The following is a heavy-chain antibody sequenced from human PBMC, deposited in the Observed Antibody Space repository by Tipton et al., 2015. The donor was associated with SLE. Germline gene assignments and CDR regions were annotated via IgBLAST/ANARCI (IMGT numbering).Heavy chain of an antibody. CDR2: VYDSGYT. D-gene: IGHD7-27*01. J-gene: IGHJ4*02. CDR3: ARRGSVGNFDF. Sequence: TLSLTCTVSGGSISSSGFYWGWIRQPPGKGPEWIGSVYDSGYTYYNPSLESRVTISRDTSKNQFSLKLTSVTAADTAVYYCARRGSVGNFDFWGQGTLVTVSS. CDR1: GGSISSSGFY. V-gene: IGHV4-39*07.